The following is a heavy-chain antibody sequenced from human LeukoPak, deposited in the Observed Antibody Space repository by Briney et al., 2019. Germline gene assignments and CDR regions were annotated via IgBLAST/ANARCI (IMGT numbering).Heavy chain of an antibody. CDR2: IWYDGSNK. V-gene: IGHV3-33*01. CDR3: ASDRGSGAPLGLGGYYMDV. Sequence: GGSLRLSCAASGFTFSSYGMHWVRQAPGKGLEWVALIWYDGSNKYYADSVKGRFTVSRDNSKNTLYLQMNSLRAEDTAVYYCASDRGSGAPLGLGGYYMDVWGKGTTVTVSS. J-gene: IGHJ6*03. D-gene: IGHD2-15*01. CDR1: GFTFSSYG.